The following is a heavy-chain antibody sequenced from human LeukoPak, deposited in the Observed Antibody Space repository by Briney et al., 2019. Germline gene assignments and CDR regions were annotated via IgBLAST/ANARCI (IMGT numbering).Heavy chain of an antibody. D-gene: IGHD7-27*01. J-gene: IGHJ4*02. CDR2: MNPNSGNT. Sequence: ASVKVSCKASGYTFTGYYMHWVRQATGQGLEWMGWMNPNSGNTGYAQKFQGRVTMTRNTSISTAYMELSSLRSEDTAVYYCARGIWGFDYWGQGTLVTVSS. CDR3: ARGIWGFDY. CDR1: GYTFTGYY. V-gene: IGHV1-8*02.